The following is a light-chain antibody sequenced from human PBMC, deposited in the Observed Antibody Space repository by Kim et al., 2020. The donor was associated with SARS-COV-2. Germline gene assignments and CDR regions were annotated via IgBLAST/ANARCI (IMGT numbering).Light chain of an antibody. V-gene: IGLV7-46*01. CDR1: TGAVTSGHY. CDR3: FLVFAAARLWV. J-gene: IGLJ3*02. CDR2: HAS. Sequence: QAVVTQEPSLTVSPGGTVTLTCGSTTGAVTSGHYPNGVQQKPGQAPRTLIFHASNKLSWTPARFSGSLLGGKAALTLSGAQPEDEADYYCFLVFAAARLWVSGGGTQLTVL.